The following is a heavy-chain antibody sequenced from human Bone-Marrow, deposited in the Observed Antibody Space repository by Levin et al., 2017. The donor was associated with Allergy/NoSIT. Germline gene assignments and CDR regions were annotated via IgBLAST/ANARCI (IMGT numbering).Heavy chain of an antibody. CDR1: GFTFSIYS. J-gene: IGHJ4*02. D-gene: IGHD6-6*01. V-gene: IGHV3-30-3*01. Sequence: SCAASGFTFSIYSMHWVRQAPGKGLEWVAVISYDGSNKYHADSVMGRFTISRDNSEKTLYLQMDSLRAEDTAVYYCAREQYGKYYFDYWGQGTLVTVSS. CDR2: ISYDGSNK. CDR3: AREQYGKYYFDY.